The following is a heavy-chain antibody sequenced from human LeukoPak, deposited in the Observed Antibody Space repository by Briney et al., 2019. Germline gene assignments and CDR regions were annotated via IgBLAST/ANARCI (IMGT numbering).Heavy chain of an antibody. V-gene: IGHV3-20*04. CDR1: GFTFDDYT. CDR2: INWNGGST. Sequence: GGSLRLSCAASGFTFDDYTMSWVRQAPGKGLEWVSGINWNGGSTGYADSVKGRFTISRDNSKNTLYLQMNSLRAEDTAVYYCARDLGAMRAKWGPIDYWGQGTLVTVSS. J-gene: IGHJ4*02. D-gene: IGHD7-27*01. CDR3: ARDLGAMRAKWGPIDY.